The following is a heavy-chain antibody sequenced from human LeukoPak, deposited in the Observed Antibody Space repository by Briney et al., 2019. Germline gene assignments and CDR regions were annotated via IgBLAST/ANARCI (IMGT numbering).Heavy chain of an antibody. Sequence: GASVKVSCKTSGYSFTGYYTHWVRQAPGQGLEWMGWINPNSGGTSYPQKFQDRVTMTRDTSISTAYMELSRLRSDDTAVYYCARGSLYGNYVDYWGQGTLVTVSS. J-gene: IGHJ4*02. CDR1: GYSFTGYY. CDR3: ARGSLYGNYVDY. D-gene: IGHD3-3*01. V-gene: IGHV1-2*02. CDR2: INPNSGGT.